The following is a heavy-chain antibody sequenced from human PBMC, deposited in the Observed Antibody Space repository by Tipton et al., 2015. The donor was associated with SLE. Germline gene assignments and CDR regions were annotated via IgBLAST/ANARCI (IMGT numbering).Heavy chain of an antibody. V-gene: IGHV4-61*02. D-gene: IGHD4-11*01. J-gene: IGHJ6*03. CDR3: AREDYSNYRGYYYYMDV. CDR2: VFISGST. Sequence: TLSLTCTVSGGSISSGTYYWNWIRQPAGKGLEWIGRVFISGSTYYNPSLKSRVSIPVDRSKNQFSLRLSSVTAADTAVYYCAREDYSNYRGYYYYMDVWGKGTTVTVSS. CDR1: GGSISSGTYY.